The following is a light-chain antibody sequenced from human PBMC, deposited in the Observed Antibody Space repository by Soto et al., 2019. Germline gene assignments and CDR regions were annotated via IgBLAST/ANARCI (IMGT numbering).Light chain of an antibody. J-gene: IGKJ1*01. V-gene: IGKV1-5*03. CDR1: QSIGSW. CDR3: QQSKTYMWT. CDR2: RAS. Sequence: DIQMTQSPSTLSASVGDRVAITCRASQSIGSWLAWYQQKAGQAPKVLIYRASNSQSGVPSRFSGSGSGTEFTLTISSLQPDDFATYYCQQSKTYMWTFGQGTKVEMK.